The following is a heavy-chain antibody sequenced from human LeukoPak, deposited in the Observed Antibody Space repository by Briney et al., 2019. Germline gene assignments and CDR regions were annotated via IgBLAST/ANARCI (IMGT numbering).Heavy chain of an antibody. CDR2: ISSSSDDI. CDR3: ARAIKDYSFWSGYPYLAY. D-gene: IGHD3-3*01. CDR1: GFTFSSYT. V-gene: IGHV3-21*01. Sequence: GGSLRLSCAASGFTFSSYTMNWVRQAPGKGLEWVSSISSSSDDIYYADSVKGRFTISRDNAKNSLFLQVNSLRAEDTAVYYCARAIKDYSFWSGYPYLAYWGQGTLVTVSS. J-gene: IGHJ4*02.